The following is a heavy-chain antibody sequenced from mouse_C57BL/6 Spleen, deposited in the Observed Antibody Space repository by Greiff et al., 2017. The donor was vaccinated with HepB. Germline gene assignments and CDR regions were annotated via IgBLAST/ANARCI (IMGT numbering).Heavy chain of an antibody. CDR2: INPSSGYT. J-gene: IGHJ1*03. CDR3: ARREEITRGYFDV. D-gene: IGHD1-1*01. Sequence: VQLQQSGAELARPGASVKMSCKASGYTFTSYTMHWVKQRPGQGLEWIGYINPSSGYTKYNQKFKDKATLTADKSSSTAYMQLSSLTSEDSAVYYCARREEITRGYFDVWGTGTTVTVSS. CDR1: GYTFTSYT. V-gene: IGHV1-4*01.